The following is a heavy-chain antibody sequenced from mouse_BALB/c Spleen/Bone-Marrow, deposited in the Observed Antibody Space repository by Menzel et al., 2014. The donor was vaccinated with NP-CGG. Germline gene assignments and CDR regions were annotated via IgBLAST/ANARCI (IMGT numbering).Heavy chain of an antibody. Sequence: EVQLVESGGGLVKPGGSLKLSCAASGFTFSSYAVSWVRQSPEKRLEWVAEISSGGSYTYYPDTVTGRFTISRDNAKNTLYLEMSSLRSEDTAMYYCARDGNWYFDVWGAGTTVTVSS. V-gene: IGHV5-9-4*01. D-gene: IGHD1-1*02. CDR3: ARDGNWYFDV. CDR1: GFTFSSYA. J-gene: IGHJ1*01. CDR2: ISSGGSYT.